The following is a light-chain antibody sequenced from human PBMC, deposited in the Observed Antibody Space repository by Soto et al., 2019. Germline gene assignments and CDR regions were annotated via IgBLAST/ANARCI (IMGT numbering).Light chain of an antibody. Sequence: EIVMTQSPATLSVSPGERATLSCRASQSVSSNLASYQQKPGQAPRLLIYDASTRATGIPARFSGSGSGTEFTLTISSLQSEDFAVYYCQQYNNWPRTFGQGTKVEIK. V-gene: IGKV3-15*01. CDR3: QQYNNWPRT. CDR2: DAS. J-gene: IGKJ1*01. CDR1: QSVSSN.